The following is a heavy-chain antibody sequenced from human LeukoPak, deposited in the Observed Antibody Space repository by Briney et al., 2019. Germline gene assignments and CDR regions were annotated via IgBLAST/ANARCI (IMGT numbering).Heavy chain of an antibody. CDR2: IYSGGST. Sequence: GGSLRLSCAASGCTVSSNYMRWVRQAPGKGLEWVSVIYSGGSTYYADSVKGRFTISRDNSKNTLYLQMNSLRAEDTAVYYCAREVRGNCYDSSGYYDYWGQGTLVTVSS. CDR3: AREVRGNCYDSSGYYDY. D-gene: IGHD3-22*01. CDR1: GCTVSSNY. V-gene: IGHV3-53*01. J-gene: IGHJ4*02.